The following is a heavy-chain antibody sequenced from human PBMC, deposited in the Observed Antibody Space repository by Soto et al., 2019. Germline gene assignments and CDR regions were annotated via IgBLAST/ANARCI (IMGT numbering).Heavy chain of an antibody. CDR3: ARAGAAPYYYYGLDV. CDR2: IRAYNGDT. D-gene: IGHD3-10*01. CDR1: GYTFSAYD. V-gene: IGHV1-18*01. Sequence: ASVKVSCKTSGYTFSAYDIYWVRQAPGQGLEWMGWIRAYNGDTNYAQKFQTRVTMTTDKSTDTAYMDLRSLTSDDTAIYYCARAGAAPYYYYGLDVWGQGTTVTVSS. J-gene: IGHJ6*02.